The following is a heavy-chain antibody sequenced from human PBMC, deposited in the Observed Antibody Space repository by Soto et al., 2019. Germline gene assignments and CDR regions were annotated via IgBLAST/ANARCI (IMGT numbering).Heavy chain of an antibody. CDR3: ARLDCSGGSCYPYYFEH. CDR1: GFTFSGSA. D-gene: IGHD2-15*01. V-gene: IGHV3-73*02. CDR2: IRSNGRT. J-gene: IGHJ4*02. Sequence: EVPLVESGGGLVQPGGSLKLSCATSGFTFSGSAIHWVRQASGKGLEWVGRIRSNGRTAYAASMKGRFTISKDDSRKTSYLQLNSLTTEDTAVYYCARLDCSGGSCYPYYFEHWGQGALVTVS.